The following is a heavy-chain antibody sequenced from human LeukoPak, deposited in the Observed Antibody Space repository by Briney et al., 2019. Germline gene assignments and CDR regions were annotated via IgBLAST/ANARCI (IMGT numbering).Heavy chain of an antibody. V-gene: IGHV4-39*01. J-gene: IGHJ3*02. CDR3: AKDIVSPLGI. CDR2: IYYSGST. Sequence: SETLSLTCTVSGGSIFSGTYFWAWIRQPPGRGLEWIGNIYYSGSTYQNPSLRSRATMSVDTSKNQFSLKLSSVTAADTAVYYWAKDIVSPLGIWGQGTMVTVSS. CDR1: GGSIFSGTYF. D-gene: IGHD2-15*01.